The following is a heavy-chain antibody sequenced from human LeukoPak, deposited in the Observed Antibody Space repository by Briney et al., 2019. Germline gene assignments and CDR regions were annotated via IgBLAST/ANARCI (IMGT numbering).Heavy chain of an antibody. J-gene: IGHJ4*02. CDR3: ARARSEGVDS. CDR1: GFTVSSNY. Sequence: PGGSLRLSCAAYGFTVSSNYMSWVRQAPGKGLESVSAISRSGGSTYYTDSVKGRFTISRDNSKNTLYLQMNSLRAEDTAVYYCARARSEGVDSWGQGTLVTVSS. CDR2: ISRSGGST. V-gene: IGHV3-23*01. D-gene: IGHD3-22*01.